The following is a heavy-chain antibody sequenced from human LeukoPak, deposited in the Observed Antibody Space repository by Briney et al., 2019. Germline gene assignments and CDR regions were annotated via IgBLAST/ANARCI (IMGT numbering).Heavy chain of an antibody. V-gene: IGHV4-38-2*02. CDR1: GYAITSAYY. CDR2: MYHSGSK. J-gene: IGHJ4*02. Sequence: KPSETLSLTCTVSGYAITSAYYWGWIRQPPGKRPEWIGTMYHSGSKFYNPSLRSRVTISADTSKNQFSLKLSSVTAADTAVYYCARGPPPDFDYWGRGTLVTVSS. CDR3: ARGPPPDFDY.